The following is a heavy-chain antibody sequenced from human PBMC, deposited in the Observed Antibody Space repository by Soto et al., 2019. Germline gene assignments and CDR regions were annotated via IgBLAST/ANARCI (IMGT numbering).Heavy chain of an antibody. CDR2: IYPADSDI. D-gene: IGHD2-21*01. CDR1: GYSFIAYW. J-gene: IGHJ4*02. CDR3: ARLAVNSSTQFDN. Sequence: PGESLKISCKGSGYSFIAYWIGWVRQMPGKGLELMGIIYPADSDIRYSPSFQGQVTISADKSISTAYLQWSSLKASDTAIYYCARLAVNSSTQFDNWGQGTPVTVSS. V-gene: IGHV5-51*01.